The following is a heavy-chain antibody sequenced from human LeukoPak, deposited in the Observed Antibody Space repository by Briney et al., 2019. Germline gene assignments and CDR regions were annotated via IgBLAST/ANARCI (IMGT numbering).Heavy chain of an antibody. Sequence: PGGSLRLSCAASEFTFSNYAMSWVRQAPGKGLEWVSGSTGTGYSTYYADSVKGRFTISRDNSKNTLYLQMNSLRAEDTAVYYCAKGVRVGVTSAFDIWGQGTMVTVSS. V-gene: IGHV3-23*01. J-gene: IGHJ3*02. CDR3: AKGVRVGVTSAFDI. CDR1: EFTFSNYA. CDR2: STGTGYST. D-gene: IGHD1-26*01.